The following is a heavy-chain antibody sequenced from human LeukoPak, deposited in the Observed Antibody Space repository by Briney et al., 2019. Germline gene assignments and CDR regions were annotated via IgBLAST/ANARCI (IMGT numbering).Heavy chain of an antibody. CDR1: GGSISSYY. Sequence: SETLSLTCTVSGGSISSYYWSWIRQPPGKGLEWIGYIYYSGSTNYNPCLKSRVTISVDTSKNQFSLKLSSVTAADTAVYYCARGGDYYDSDQGYFDLWGRGTLVTVSS. CDR3: ARGGDYYDSDQGYFDL. D-gene: IGHD3-22*01. J-gene: IGHJ2*01. CDR2: IYYSGST. V-gene: IGHV4-59*01.